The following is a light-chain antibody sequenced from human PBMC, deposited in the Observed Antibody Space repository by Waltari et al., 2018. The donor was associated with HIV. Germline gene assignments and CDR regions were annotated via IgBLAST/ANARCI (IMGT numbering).Light chain of an antibody. J-gene: IGLJ3*02. Sequence: QTVVTQEPSFSVSPGGTVTLTCGLSSGSVTSIYYPSCNQQTPGQAPPTLITNTNTRSSGVPDRFSGSILGNRAALTITGAQADDESAYYCLLYMGSGVWVFGGGTKLTVL. CDR1: SGSVTSIYY. CDR3: LLYMGSGVWV. CDR2: NTN. V-gene: IGLV8-61*01.